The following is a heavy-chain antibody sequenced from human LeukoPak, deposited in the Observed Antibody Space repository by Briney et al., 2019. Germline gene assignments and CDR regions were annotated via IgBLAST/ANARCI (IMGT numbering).Heavy chain of an antibody. V-gene: IGHV3-48*01. CDR3: ARYYGDHAGCFDY. D-gene: IGHD4-17*01. Sequence: GGSLRLSCAASGFTFSTYSMSWVRQAPGKALEWISYISRSSSTIYYADSVKGRFTISRDNAKNSLYLQMSSLRAEDTAMYYCARYYGDHAGCFDYWGQGTLVTVSS. CDR2: ISRSSSTI. CDR1: GFTFSTYS. J-gene: IGHJ4*02.